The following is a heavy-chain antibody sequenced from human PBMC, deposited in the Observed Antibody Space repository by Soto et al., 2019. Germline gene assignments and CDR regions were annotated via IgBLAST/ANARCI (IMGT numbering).Heavy chain of an antibody. D-gene: IGHD3-22*01. J-gene: IGHJ5*02. V-gene: IGHV3-48*03. Sequence: EVQLVESGGGLVQPGGSLRLSCAASGFTFSSYEMNWVRQAPGKGLEWVSYISSSGSTIYYADSVKGRFTISRDNAKNSLYLQMNSLRAEDTAVYYCAKRTYYYDSSGPIPPSWGQGTLVTVSS. CDR1: GFTFSSYE. CDR2: ISSSGSTI. CDR3: AKRTYYYDSSGPIPPS.